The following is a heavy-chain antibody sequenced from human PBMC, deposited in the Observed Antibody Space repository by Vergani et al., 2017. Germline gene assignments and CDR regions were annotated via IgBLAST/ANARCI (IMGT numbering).Heavy chain of an antibody. V-gene: IGHV4-61*02. CDR3: GRVADFYGLGSRLLDL. J-gene: IGHJ5*02. D-gene: IGHD3-10*01. Sequence: QLQLQESGPGLVKPSQTLSLTCTVSGGSISSGSYYWSWIRQPAGKGLEWIGRIYTSGSTNYNPSLETRVTISGDTSKNQFSLKLNSVTAADTAVYYCGRVADFYGLGSRLLDLWGQGILVTVSS. CDR1: GGSISSGSYY. CDR2: IYTSGST.